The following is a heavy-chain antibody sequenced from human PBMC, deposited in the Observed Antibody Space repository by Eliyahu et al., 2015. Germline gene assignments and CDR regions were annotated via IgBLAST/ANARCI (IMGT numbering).Heavy chain of an antibody. V-gene: IGHV4-39*01. Sequence: QLQLQESGPGLVKPSETLSLTCPVSGGXIVIGSHYWGWIRQPPGKGLEWIGSIYYTGSTNYNPSLKSRVTISLDNSNKQLSLKLTSVTAADTAVYYCARHPPYYYDTSGHDYWGQGTLVTVSS. CDR1: GGXIVIGSHY. J-gene: IGHJ4*02. CDR3: ARHPPYYYDTSGHDY. D-gene: IGHD3-22*01. CDR2: IYYTGST.